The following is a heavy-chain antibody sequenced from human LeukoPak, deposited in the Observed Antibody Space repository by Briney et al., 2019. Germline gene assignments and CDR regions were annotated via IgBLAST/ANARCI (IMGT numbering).Heavy chain of an antibody. Sequence: GESLKISFQGSGXSFTSSCIGWVRQMPGKALERMGIIYPGDSDTRYSQSFQGQATISADKSISTAYLQWSSLKASDTAMYYCARLNYYDSSGYFDAFDIWGQGTMVTVSS. D-gene: IGHD3-22*01. CDR1: GXSFTSSC. J-gene: IGHJ3*02. CDR3: ARLNYYDSSGYFDAFDI. V-gene: IGHV5-51*01. CDR2: IYPGDSDT.